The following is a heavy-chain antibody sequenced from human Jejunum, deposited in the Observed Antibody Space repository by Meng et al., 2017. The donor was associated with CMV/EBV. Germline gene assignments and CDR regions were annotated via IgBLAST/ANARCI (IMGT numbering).Heavy chain of an antibody. V-gene: IGHV1-18*01. D-gene: IGHD3-3*01. J-gene: IGHJ6*02. CDR1: MTDYG. CDR2: ISVYNGDT. Sequence: MTDYGISWMRQAPGEGLEWMEWISVYNGDTKSEQKYLGRLTMTTDTSTNTVHMELTSLTSDDTAVYDCARSGNLWRGKYYYYGTDVWGQGTTVTVAS. CDR3: ARSGNLWRGKYYYYGTDV.